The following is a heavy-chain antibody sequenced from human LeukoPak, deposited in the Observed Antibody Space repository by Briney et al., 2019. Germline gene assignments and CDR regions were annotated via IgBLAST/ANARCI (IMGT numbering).Heavy chain of an antibody. CDR3: RREERWPRSYYYYYLVV. J-gene: IGHJ6*03. D-gene: IGHD5-24*01. CDR2: IYTSGST. Sequence: PSETLSLTCTVSGCSISSYYLSWIRQPAGKGLEWIGRIYTSGSTNYKPSLKSGVTMSVGTSKNQFFLQQSYMTDADTAVYYCRREERWPRSYYYYYLVVGGKGTTVTV. CDR1: GCSISSYY. V-gene: IGHV4-4*07.